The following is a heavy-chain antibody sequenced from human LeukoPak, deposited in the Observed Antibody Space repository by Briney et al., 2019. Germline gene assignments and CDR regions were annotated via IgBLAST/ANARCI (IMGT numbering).Heavy chain of an antibody. V-gene: IGHV3-23*01. CDR1: GFTFSTDA. CDR2: ISGSGGST. D-gene: IGHD6-13*01. CDR3: AKALEQETVIALDS. Sequence: QPGGSLRLSCAASGFTFSTDAMSWVRQAPGKGLEWVSAISGSGGSTYYADSVKCRFTISRDNSKNTLYLQMNSLRAEDTSIYFCAKALEQETVIALDSWGQGTLVTVSS. J-gene: IGHJ4*02.